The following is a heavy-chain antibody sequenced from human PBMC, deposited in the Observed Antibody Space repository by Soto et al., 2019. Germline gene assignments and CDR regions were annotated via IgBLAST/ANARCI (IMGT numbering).Heavy chain of an antibody. V-gene: IGHV3-11*06. J-gene: IGHJ4*02. D-gene: IGHD2-21*01. CDR1: GFSFSDSY. CDR3: AKTIVAASGYYFDH. Sequence: QVQLVESGGDLVKPGGSLRLACAASGFSFSDSYMSWVRQAPGKGLEWLSYISGGSSYTNYAVSVQGRFTISRDNAKGSLYLEMNSLRADDTAVYYCAKTIVAASGYYFDHWGQGNLLTVSS. CDR2: ISGGSSYT.